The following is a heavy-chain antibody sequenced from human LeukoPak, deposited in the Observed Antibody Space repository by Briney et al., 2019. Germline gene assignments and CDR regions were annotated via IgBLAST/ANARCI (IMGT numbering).Heavy chain of an antibody. CDR1: GGSISSYY. CDR3: ARHSGGTYYVSLDP. Sequence: SETLYLTYTVSGGSISSYYWSWIRQPPGKGLEWIGEINHSGSTNQNPSLKSRVTISVDTSKNQFSLKLSSVTAADTAVYYCARHSGGTYYVSLDPWGQGTLVTVSS. J-gene: IGHJ5*02. V-gene: IGHV4-34*01. CDR2: INHSGST. D-gene: IGHD1-26*01.